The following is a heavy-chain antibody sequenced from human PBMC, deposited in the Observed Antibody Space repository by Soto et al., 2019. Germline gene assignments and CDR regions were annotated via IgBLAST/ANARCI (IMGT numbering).Heavy chain of an antibody. CDR3: ARDLGFYTDYGMDV. CDR1: GFNCSSYA. Sequence: PGAALRLSCAASGFNCSSYAMHWVRQAPGKGLEWVAVISYDGSNKYYADSVKGRFTISRDNSKNTLYLQMNSLRAEDTAVYYCARDLGFYTDYGMDVWGQGTTVTVSS. V-gene: IGHV3-30-3*01. CDR2: ISYDGSNK. D-gene: IGHD3-10*01. J-gene: IGHJ6*02.